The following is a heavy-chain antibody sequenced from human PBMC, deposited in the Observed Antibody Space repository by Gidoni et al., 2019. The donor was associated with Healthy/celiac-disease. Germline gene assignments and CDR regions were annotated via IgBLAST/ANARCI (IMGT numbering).Heavy chain of an antibody. Sequence: VQLVESGGGVVQPGRSLRLSCAASGFPFISYGMRWVRQAPGKGREWVAVIWYDGSNKYYADSVKGRFTISRDNSKNTLYLQMNSLRAEDTAVYYCARGVSRRHYDILTGTDYWGQGTLVTVSS. V-gene: IGHV3-33*01. CDR3: ARGVSRRHYDILTGTDY. CDR2: IWYDGSNK. D-gene: IGHD3-9*01. CDR1: GFPFISYG. J-gene: IGHJ4*02.